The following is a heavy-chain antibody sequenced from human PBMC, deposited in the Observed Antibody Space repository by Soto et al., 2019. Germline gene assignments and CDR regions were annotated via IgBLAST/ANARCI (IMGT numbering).Heavy chain of an antibody. Sequence: SETLSLTCTVSGGSISSSIYYWAWIRQPPGKGLEWIGSSYYSGSTYYNPSLKSRVTISVDTSKNQFSLKVRSVTAADTAVYYCARPESDYYLAIAYWGQGTLVTVSS. CDR2: SYYSGST. CDR3: ARPESDYYLAIAY. J-gene: IGHJ4*02. D-gene: IGHD3-22*01. CDR1: GGSISSSIYY. V-gene: IGHV4-39*01.